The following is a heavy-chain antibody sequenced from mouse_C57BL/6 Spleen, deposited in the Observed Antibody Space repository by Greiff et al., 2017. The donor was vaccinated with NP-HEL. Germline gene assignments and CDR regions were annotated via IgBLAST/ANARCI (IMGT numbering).Heavy chain of an antibody. CDR2: ISSGGSYT. Sequence: EVHLVESGGDLVKPGGSLKLSCAASGFTFSSYGMSWVRQTPDKRLEWVATISSGGSYTYYPDSVKGRFTISRDNAKNTLYLQMSSLKSEDTAMYYCARQLVKAMDYWGQGTSVTVSS. CDR3: ARQLVKAMDY. D-gene: IGHD2-10*02. CDR1: GFTFSSYG. V-gene: IGHV5-6*01. J-gene: IGHJ4*01.